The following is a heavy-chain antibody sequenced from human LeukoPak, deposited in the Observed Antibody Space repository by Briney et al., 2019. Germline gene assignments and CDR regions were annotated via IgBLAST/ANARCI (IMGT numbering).Heavy chain of an antibody. CDR3: ARIGRDCSSTSCYGPLANLSSFYYYYYMDV. CDR2: ISAYNGNT. J-gene: IGHJ6*03. Sequence: GASVKVSCKASGYTFTSYGISWVRQAPGQGLEWMGWISAYNGNTNYAQKLQGRVTMTTDTSTSTAYMELRSLRSDDTAVYYCARIGRDCSSTSCYGPLANLSSFYYYYYMDVWGKGTTVTISS. D-gene: IGHD2-2*01. V-gene: IGHV1-18*01. CDR1: GYTFTSYG.